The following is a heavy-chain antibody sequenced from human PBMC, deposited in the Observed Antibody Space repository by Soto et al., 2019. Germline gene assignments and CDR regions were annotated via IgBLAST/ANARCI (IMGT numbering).Heavy chain of an antibody. D-gene: IGHD3-3*01. CDR1: ECSITSYW. Sequence: GVFKQNPCKGSECSITSYWIGWVRQMPGKGLEWMGIIYPGDSDTRYSPSFQGQVTISADKSISTAYLQWSSLKASDTAMYYCARHLSPNAGSDYDFWSGYYYYYGMDVWGQGTTVTVSS. CDR2: IYPGDSDT. V-gene: IGHV5-51*01. J-gene: IGHJ6*02. CDR3: ARHLSPNAGSDYDFWSGYYYYYGMDV.